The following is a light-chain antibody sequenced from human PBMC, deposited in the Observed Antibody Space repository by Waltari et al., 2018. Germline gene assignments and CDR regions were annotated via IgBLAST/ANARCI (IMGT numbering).Light chain of an antibody. CDR3: NSRDSSGDLMV. J-gene: IGLJ2*01. CDR2: EKN. V-gene: IGLV3-19*01. Sequence: SSEPTQDPAVSVALGPTGSITCPGASLKNYVVSCYQKKPGQAPAVGVNEKNNRPSGIPDRFSASSSGNKASLTITGAQAEDEGDYYCNSRDSSGDLMVFGGGTKLTVL. CDR1: SLKNYV.